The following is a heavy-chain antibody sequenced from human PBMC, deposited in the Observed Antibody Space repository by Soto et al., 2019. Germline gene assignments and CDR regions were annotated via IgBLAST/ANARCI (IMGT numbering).Heavy chain of an antibody. V-gene: IGHV5-51*01. CDR2: IYPGDSDT. Sequence: EVQLVQSGAEVKKPGESLKISCKGSGYSFSSYWIGWVRQMPGKGLEWMGIIYPGDSDTRYSPSLQGQVTISADKSISTAYLRGSSLRASATAMYYCARALDSLQWLVRAGYYFAYWGQGTLVIVSS. CDR3: ARALDSLQWLVRAGYYFAY. D-gene: IGHD6-19*01. J-gene: IGHJ4*02. CDR1: GYSFSSYW.